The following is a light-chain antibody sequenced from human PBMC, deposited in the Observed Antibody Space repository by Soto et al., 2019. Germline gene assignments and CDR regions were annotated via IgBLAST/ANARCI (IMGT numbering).Light chain of an antibody. J-gene: IGKJ5*01. CDR1: QSISGY. Sequence: DIPMTQSPSSLSASVGDRVTITCRASQSISGYLNWYQQKPGKAPNLLIYAASSLQSGVPSRFSGSGSGTDFTLTINSLHPEDFATYYCQQSYSTPITFGQGTRLEIK. CDR2: AAS. V-gene: IGKV1-39*01. CDR3: QQSYSTPIT.